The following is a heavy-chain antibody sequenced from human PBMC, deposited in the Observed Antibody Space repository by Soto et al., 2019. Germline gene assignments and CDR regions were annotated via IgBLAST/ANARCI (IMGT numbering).Heavy chain of an antibody. CDR2: ISGSGDGT. D-gene: IGHD2-8*01. Sequence: GGSLRLSCAASGFSVSDYAMSWVRQAPGKGLEWVSSISGSGDGTYYGDSVKGRFTLSRDTSQETLYLQMNNLRGEDTAVYFCTKSRRSVLMVYGFGGMDVWGRGTTVTXS. J-gene: IGHJ6*04. CDR3: TKSRRSVLMVYGFGGMDV. CDR1: GFSVSDYA. V-gene: IGHV3-23*01.